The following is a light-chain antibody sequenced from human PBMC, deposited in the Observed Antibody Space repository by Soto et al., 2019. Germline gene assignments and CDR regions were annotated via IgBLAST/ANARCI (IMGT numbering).Light chain of an antibody. Sequence: EIVLTQSPATLSLSPGERATLSCRASQSVSSYLAWYQQKPGQAPRPLIYDASNRATGIPARFSGSGSGTDFTLTISSLEPEDFAVYYCQQRSLFGGGTKVDIK. V-gene: IGKV3-11*01. CDR1: QSVSSY. CDR2: DAS. CDR3: QQRSL. J-gene: IGKJ4*01.